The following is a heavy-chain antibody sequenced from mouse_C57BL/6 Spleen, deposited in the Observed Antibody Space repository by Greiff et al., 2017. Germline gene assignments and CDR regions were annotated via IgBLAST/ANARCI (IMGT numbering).Heavy chain of an antibody. Sequence: KQSGAELVRPGSSVKLSCKDSYFAFMASAMHWVKQRPGHGLEWIGSFTMYSDATEYSENFKGKATLTANTSSSTAYMELSSLTSEESAVYYCASNPRGGNYGGAMDYWGQGTSVTVSS. CDR2: FTMYSDAT. CDR3: ASNPRGGNYGGAMDY. D-gene: IGHD2-1*01. CDR1: YFAFMASA. V-gene: IGHV1-49*01. J-gene: IGHJ4*01.